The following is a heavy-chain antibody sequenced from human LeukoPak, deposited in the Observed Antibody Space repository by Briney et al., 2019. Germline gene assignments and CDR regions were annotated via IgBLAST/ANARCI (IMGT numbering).Heavy chain of an antibody. CDR2: ISYDDGSNK. V-gene: IGHV3-30-3*01. Sequence: QPGGSLRLSCAASGFTFSNYAMHWVRQAPGKGLEWVAVISYDDGSNKYYADSVKGRFTISRDNSKNTLYLQMNSLRPEDTAVYYCARDSVPPGHYTSGWSGSDAFDIWGQGTMVTVSS. J-gene: IGHJ3*02. CDR3: ARDSVPPGHYTSGWSGSDAFDI. D-gene: IGHD6-19*01. CDR1: GFTFSNYA.